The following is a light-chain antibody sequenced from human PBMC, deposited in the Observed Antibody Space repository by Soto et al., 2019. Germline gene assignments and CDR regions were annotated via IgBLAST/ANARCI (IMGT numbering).Light chain of an antibody. V-gene: IGKV1-39*01. CDR3: QQSSSIPRT. Sequence: DIQMAQSPSFLSASVGDRVTITGRASQNSNISLNWYQQKPGKAPKVLIYAASSLQSGVPSRISGSGSGTDFTLTICSLQPEDFATYYCQQSSSIPRTLGPGTKLEI. CDR2: AAS. CDR1: QNSNIS. J-gene: IGKJ2*01.